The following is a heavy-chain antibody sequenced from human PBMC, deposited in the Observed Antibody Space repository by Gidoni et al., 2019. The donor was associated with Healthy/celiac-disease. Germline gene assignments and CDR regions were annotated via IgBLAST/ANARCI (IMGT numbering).Heavy chain of an antibody. Sequence: QLHLPESGSGLVKPSATLSLTCTVSGGSISSCSYYWGWIRQPPGKGLEWIGSIYYSGSTYYNPSLKSRVTRSVDTSKNQFSLKLSSVTAADTAVYYCARLDGPSSSWYNWFDPWGQGTLVTVSS. CDR1: GGSISSCSYY. J-gene: IGHJ5*02. V-gene: IGHV4-39*01. CDR3: ARLDGPSSSWYNWFDP. CDR2: IYYSGST. D-gene: IGHD6-13*01.